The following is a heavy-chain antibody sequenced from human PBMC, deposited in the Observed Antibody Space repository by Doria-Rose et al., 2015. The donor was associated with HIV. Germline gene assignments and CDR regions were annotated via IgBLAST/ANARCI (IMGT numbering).Heavy chain of an antibody. CDR2: IFSDDER. CDR1: GVSLSSPGMG. CDR3: ARIKSSRWYHKYYFDF. D-gene: IGHD6-13*01. J-gene: IGHJ4*02. V-gene: IGHV2-26*01. Sequence: SGPVLVKPTETLTLTCTVSGVSLSSPGMGVSWIRQPPGKALEWLAHIFSDDERSYKTSLKSRLTIYRVTSKSQVVLTMTDMDPVDTATYYCARIKSSRWYHKYYFDFWGQGTLVIVSA.